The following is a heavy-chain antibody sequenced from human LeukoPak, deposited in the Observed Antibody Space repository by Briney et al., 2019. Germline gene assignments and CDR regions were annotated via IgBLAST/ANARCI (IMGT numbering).Heavy chain of an antibody. D-gene: IGHD3-9*01. J-gene: IGHJ4*02. Sequence: GGSLRLSCAASGFTFSSYGMHWVRQAPGKGLEWVAVIWYDGSKEYYADSVKGRFTISRDNSKNTLYLQMNSLRDEDTAVYYCARGDKARSPSLWGQGTLVTVSS. CDR2: IWYDGSKE. CDR1: GFTFSSYG. V-gene: IGHV3-33*01. CDR3: ARGDKARSPSL.